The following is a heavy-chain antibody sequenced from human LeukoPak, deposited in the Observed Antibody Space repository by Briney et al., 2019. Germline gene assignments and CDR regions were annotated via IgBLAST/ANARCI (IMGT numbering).Heavy chain of an antibody. Sequence: ASVKVSCKASGYTFTSHGLSWARQAPGQGLEWMGWISIYSGNTNYAQKLQGRVTMTTDTSTSTAYMELRSLRSDDTAVYYCARDRYGGYDYWGQGTLVTVSS. V-gene: IGHV1-18*01. CDR2: ISIYSGNT. CDR1: GYTFTSHG. J-gene: IGHJ4*02. D-gene: IGHD5-12*01. CDR3: ARDRYGGYDY.